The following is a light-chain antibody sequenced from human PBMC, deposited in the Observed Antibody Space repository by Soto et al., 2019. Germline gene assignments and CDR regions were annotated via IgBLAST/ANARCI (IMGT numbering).Light chain of an antibody. CDR1: QSVFFTSNNKNY. CDR3: MQALQTPLT. CDR2: WAS. V-gene: IGKV4-1*01. J-gene: IGKJ1*01. Sequence: DIVMTESPDSLAVSLVGSSTINCKSSQSVFFTSNNKNYLAWYQQKPGQPPKLLIHWASTRESGVPDRFSGSGSGTDFTLKISRVEAEDVGVYYCMQALQTPLTFGQGTKVDIK.